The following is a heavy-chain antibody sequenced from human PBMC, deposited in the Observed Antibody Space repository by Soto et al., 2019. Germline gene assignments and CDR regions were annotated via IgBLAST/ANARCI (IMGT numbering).Heavy chain of an antibody. V-gene: IGHV3-33*01. D-gene: IGHD3-22*01. CDR2: TWFDGSNE. CDR1: GFTFSGFG. J-gene: IGHJ4*02. Sequence: QVQLVKSGGGVVRPGASLRLSCVASGFTFSGFGMNWVRQAPGKGLEWVAITWFDGSNEFYADSVKGRFTISRDNSKNTVYLQMNSLRADDTAIYYCARDGEFHDSSGKFDYWGQGTLVTVSS. CDR3: ARDGEFHDSSGKFDY.